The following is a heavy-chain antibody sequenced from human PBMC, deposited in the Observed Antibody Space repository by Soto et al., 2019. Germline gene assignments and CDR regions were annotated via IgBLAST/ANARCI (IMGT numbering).Heavy chain of an antibody. CDR1: GGSISSYY. Sequence: QVQLQESGPGLVKPSETLSLTCTVSGGSISSYYWRWIRQPPGKGLEWSGYIYYSGSTNYNPSLKSRITASVDPSKNQFSLKLSSVTAADTAVYYCARGGNYDSSGYYVDYRGQGTLVTVSS. CDR2: IYYSGST. J-gene: IGHJ4*02. D-gene: IGHD3-22*01. V-gene: IGHV4-59*01. CDR3: ARGGNYDSSGYYVDY.